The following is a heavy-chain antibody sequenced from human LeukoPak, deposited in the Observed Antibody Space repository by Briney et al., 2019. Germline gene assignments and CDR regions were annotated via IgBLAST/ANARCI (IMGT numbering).Heavy chain of an antibody. CDR2: IKEDGSEK. J-gene: IGHJ6*02. D-gene: IGHD2-2*01. CDR1: GFTFNTYW. Sequence: GGSLRLSCAASGFTFNTYWMTWVRQAPGKGLEWVANIKEDGSEKVYVDSLKGRFTISRDNAKNSLYLQMNSLRAEDTAVYYCARDLSYCTITSCSYYYYGMDVWGRGTTVTVSS. V-gene: IGHV3-7*01. CDR3: ARDLSYCTITSCSYYYYGMDV.